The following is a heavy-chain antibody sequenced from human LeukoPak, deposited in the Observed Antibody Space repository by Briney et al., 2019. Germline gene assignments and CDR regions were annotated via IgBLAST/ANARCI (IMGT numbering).Heavy chain of an antibody. CDR3: TTSSGWYSLNY. Sequence: SETLSLTCAVSGDSISSALWWIWVRQPPGKGLDWIGEISRDGSTKYNPSLKNRVTISKDNSKNQFSLKLNSVTAADTAVYYCTTSSGWYSLNYWGQGVLITVSS. CDR1: GDSISSALW. CDR2: ISRDGST. J-gene: IGHJ4*02. V-gene: IGHV4-4*02. D-gene: IGHD1-26*01.